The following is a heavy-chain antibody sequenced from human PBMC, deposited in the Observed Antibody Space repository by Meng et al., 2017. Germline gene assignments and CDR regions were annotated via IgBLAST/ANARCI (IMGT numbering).Heavy chain of an antibody. CDR2: IYHTGTT. CDR1: GDSISSSNW. CDR3: ARRRGGSGRDC. Sequence: QVQLQESGPGLVKPSGTLSLTCAVSGDSISSSNWWSWVRQPPGKGLEWIGEIYHTGTTGYNPSLKSRATISIDTSKNHFSLKLSSVTATDTAVYYCARRRGGSGRDCWGQGTLVTVSS. V-gene: IGHV4-4*02. D-gene: IGHD3-10*01. J-gene: IGHJ4*02.